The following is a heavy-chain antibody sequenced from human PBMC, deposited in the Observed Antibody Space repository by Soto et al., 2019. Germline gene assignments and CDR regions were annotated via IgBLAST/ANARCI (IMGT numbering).Heavy chain of an antibody. CDR2: IYYSGTT. V-gene: IGHV4-61*01. J-gene: IGHJ1*01. Sequence: QVQLQESGPGLVKPSETLSLTCAVSGGSVSSGSYYWSWIRQPPGKGLEWIGYIYYSGTTNYNPSLKSRVTISADTSKNQFSLKLSSVTAADTAVYYCARDPVAGYFQHWGQGTLVTVSS. CDR3: ARDPVAGYFQH. CDR1: GGSVSSGSYY.